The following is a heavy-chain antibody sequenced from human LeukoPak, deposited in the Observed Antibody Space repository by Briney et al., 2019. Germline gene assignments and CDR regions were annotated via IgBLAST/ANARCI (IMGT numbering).Heavy chain of an antibody. CDR3: ARDHLFSGGDDFWSGYLAPFDP. D-gene: IGHD3-3*01. J-gene: IGHJ5*02. Sequence: SETLSLTCTVSGYSISSGYYWGRIRQPPGKGLEWIGSIYHSGSTYYNPSLKSRVTISVDTSKNQFSLKLSSVTAADTAVYYCARDHLFSGGDDFWSGYLAPFDPWGQGTLVTVSS. CDR2: IYHSGST. CDR1: GYSISSGYY. V-gene: IGHV4-38-2*02.